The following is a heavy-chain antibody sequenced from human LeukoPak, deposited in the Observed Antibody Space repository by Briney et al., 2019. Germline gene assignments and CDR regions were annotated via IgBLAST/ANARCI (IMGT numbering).Heavy chain of an antibody. CDR3: ARGEDPATLGGADY. D-gene: IGHD1-26*01. CDR1: GFTFSSYG. V-gene: IGHV3-30*19. Sequence: GGSLRLSCAASGFTFSSYGMHWVRQAPGKGLEWVAVISYDGSNKYYADSVKGRFTISRDDSKNTLYLQMNSLRAEDTAVYYCARGEDPATLGGADYWGQGTLVTVSS. CDR2: ISYDGSNK. J-gene: IGHJ4*02.